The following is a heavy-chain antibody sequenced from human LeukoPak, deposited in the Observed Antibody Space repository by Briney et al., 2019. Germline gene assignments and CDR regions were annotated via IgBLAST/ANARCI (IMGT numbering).Heavy chain of an antibody. Sequence: SETLSLTCTGSDYSISNTYYGGWIRQPPGKGLEWIGNIHHSGITNYNPSLKSRVSISIDTSKNQFSLNLRSVTAADTAVYYCARLVIGTGYNYYFYIDVWGKGTTVTVS. CDR1: DYSISNTYY. V-gene: IGHV4-38-2*02. CDR2: IHHSGIT. J-gene: IGHJ6*03. D-gene: IGHD1-14*01. CDR3: ARLVIGTGYNYYFYIDV.